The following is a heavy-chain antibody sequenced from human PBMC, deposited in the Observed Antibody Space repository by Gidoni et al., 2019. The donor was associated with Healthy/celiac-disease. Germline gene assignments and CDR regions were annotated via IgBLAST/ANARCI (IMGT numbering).Heavy chain of an antibody. J-gene: IGHJ4*02. D-gene: IGHD3-22*01. V-gene: IGHV3-73*01. CDR3: TRLRDYYDSAGPDY. CDR1: GFPFSDPS. CDR2: SGPKGHNDEK. Sequence: EVQLVESGGGLAQHGGSLKLACAASGFPFSDPSMQWVRQAPGKGREWIGRSGPKGHNDEKAYGASVKGRFTISRDDSENMAYLHMDSLKTEETAVYFCTRLRDYYDSAGPDYWGQGTLITVSS.